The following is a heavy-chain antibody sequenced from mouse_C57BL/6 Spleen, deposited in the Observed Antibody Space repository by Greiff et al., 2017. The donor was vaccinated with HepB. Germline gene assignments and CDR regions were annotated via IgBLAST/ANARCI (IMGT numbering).Heavy chain of an antibody. CDR2: INPNNGVT. D-gene: IGHD4-1*02. CDR3: ARRGNWGYYYAMDY. V-gene: IGHV1-18*01. CDR1: GYTFTDYN. J-gene: IGHJ4*01. Sequence: VQLKQSGPELVKPGASVKIPCKASGYTFTDYNMDWVKQSHGKSLEWIGDINPNNGVTIYNQKFKGKATLTVDKSSSTAYVELRSRTCEDTAVYYCARRGNWGYYYAMDYWGQGTSVSVFS.